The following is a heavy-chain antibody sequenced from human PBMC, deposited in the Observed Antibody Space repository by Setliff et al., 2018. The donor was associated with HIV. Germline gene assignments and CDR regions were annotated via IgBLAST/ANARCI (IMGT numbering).Heavy chain of an antibody. CDR1: EYSFPNEC. CDR2: IFPGDSET. V-gene: IGHV5-51*01. CDR3: TRHPLRPGIAGYFYFVDV. D-gene: IGHD3-9*01. Sequence: GESLKISCKDSEYSFPNECIGWVRQMPGKGLEWVAIIFPGDSETRYSPSFEGQVTISADRSINTVYLQWSSLSASDTAIYYCTRHPLRPGIAGYFYFVDVWGTGTTVTVSS. J-gene: IGHJ6*03.